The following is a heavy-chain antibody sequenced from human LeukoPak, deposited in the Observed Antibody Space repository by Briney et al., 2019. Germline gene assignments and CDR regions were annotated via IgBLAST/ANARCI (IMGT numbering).Heavy chain of an antibody. Sequence: PGGSLRLSCAASGFTFDKYGMHYIRQAPGKGLEWVAVILEDGRIKKYADSVKDRFTISGDNTNNTLYLQMNRLRAEDTGIYFCAKDRETTASGTFDYWGLGTLVAVSS. CDR3: AKDRETTASGTFDY. CDR2: ILEDGRIK. CDR1: GFTFDKYG. D-gene: IGHD1-1*01. J-gene: IGHJ4*02. V-gene: IGHV3-30*18.